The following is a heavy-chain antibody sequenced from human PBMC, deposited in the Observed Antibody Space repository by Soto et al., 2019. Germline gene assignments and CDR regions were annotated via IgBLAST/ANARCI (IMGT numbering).Heavy chain of an antibody. J-gene: IGHJ4*02. CDR3: AKDLQWLAPFHFDY. Sequence: GGSLRLSCAASGFTFSSYEMNWVRQAPGKGLEWVSYISSSGSTIYYADSVKGRFTISRDNSKNTLYLQMNSLRAEDTAVYYCAKDLQWLAPFHFDYWGQGTLVTVSS. D-gene: IGHD6-19*01. CDR2: ISSSGSTI. CDR1: GFTFSSYE. V-gene: IGHV3-48*03.